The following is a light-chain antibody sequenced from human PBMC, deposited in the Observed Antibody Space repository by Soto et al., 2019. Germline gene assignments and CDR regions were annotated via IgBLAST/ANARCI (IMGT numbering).Light chain of an antibody. CDR2: GPY. CDR3: QQFNNWPWT. Sequence: EILMTQSPATLSVSPGERATLSCRASQRVSSDLDWYQQKPGKAPRLLIYGPYTRATGIPARFSGSGSGTEFTLTISSLKSEDFAVYYCQQFNNWPWTFGQGTKVDIK. CDR1: QRVSSD. J-gene: IGKJ1*01. V-gene: IGKV3-15*01.